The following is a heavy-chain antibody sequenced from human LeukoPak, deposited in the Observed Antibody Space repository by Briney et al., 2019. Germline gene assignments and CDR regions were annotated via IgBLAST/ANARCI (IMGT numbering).Heavy chain of an antibody. CDR2: IWYDGSNK. CDR1: GFTFSSYG. Sequence: GGSLRLSRAASGFTFSSYGMHWVRQAPGKGLEWVAVIWYDGSNKYYADSVKGRFTISRDNSKNTLYLQMNSLRAEDTAVYYCAKDGPGGDSSEFDYWGQGTLVTVSS. CDR3: AKDGPGGDSSEFDY. J-gene: IGHJ4*02. D-gene: IGHD6-25*01. V-gene: IGHV3-33*06.